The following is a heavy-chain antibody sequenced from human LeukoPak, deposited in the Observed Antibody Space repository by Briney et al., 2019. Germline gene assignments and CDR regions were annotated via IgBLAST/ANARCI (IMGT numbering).Heavy chain of an antibody. CDR1: VGSLSTYF. D-gene: IGHD2-8*01. J-gene: IGHJ3*01. CDR2: IHHTGTT. V-gene: IGHV4-59*01. Sequence: PSETLSLTCTVSVGSLSTYFWSWIRQPPGKGLEWIGFIHHTGTTISNPSLQSRVTISADTSKNQFSLKLRSVTAADTAVYFCVREEDGVVDDAFDVWGPGTMVTVSS. CDR3: VREEDGVVDDAFDV.